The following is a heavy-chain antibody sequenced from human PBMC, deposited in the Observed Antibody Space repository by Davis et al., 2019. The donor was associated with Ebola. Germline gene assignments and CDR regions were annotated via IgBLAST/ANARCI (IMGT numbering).Heavy chain of an antibody. V-gene: IGHV3-21*01. Sequence: GGSLRLSCAASGFTFSSYSMNWVRQAPGKGLEWVSSISSSSSYIYYADSVKGRLTISRDNAKNSLYLQMNSLRAEDTAVYYCARDRIDYYYGMDVWGQGTTVTVSS. CDR2: ISSSSSYI. D-gene: IGHD2-21*01. CDR1: GFTFSSYS. J-gene: IGHJ6*02. CDR3: ARDRIDYYYGMDV.